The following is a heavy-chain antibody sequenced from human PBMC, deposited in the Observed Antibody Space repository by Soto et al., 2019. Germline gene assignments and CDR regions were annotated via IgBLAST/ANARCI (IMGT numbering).Heavy chain of an antibody. D-gene: IGHD6-19*01. CDR1: GYAFTSYG. V-gene: IGHV1-18*01. CDR3: ARDRPPVAVAGMSTAFDI. CDR2: ISAYNGNT. Sequence: ASVKVSCKASGYAFTSYGISWARQAPGQGLEWMGWISAYNGNTNYAQKLQGRVTMTTDTSTSTAYMELRSLRSDDTAVYYCARDRPPVAVAGMSTAFDIWGQGTMVTVSS. J-gene: IGHJ3*02.